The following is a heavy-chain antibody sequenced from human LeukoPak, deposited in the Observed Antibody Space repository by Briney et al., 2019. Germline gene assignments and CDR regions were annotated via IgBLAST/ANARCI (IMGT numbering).Heavy chain of an antibody. D-gene: IGHD4-17*01. V-gene: IGHV1-3*01. J-gene: IGHJ3*02. CDR3: ARETSVTQNDAFDI. CDR1: EYTFTRHT. CDR2: INAGNGDT. Sequence: ASVKVSCKASEYTFTRHTIHWVRQAPGQSLEWMGWINAGNGDTKYSQNFQGTVSITRDTSASTAYMELSSLRSEDTAVYYCARETSVTQNDAFDIWGQGTMVTVSS.